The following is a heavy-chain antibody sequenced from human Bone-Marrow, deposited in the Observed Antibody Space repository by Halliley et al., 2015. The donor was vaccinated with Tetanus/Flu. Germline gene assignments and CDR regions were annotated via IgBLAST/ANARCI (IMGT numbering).Heavy chain of an antibody. V-gene: IGHV4-59*01. Sequence: LEGFVNICYSGTTTPTPSLNRRVTISVDASKNQFSLKLNSVTAADTAVYYCTGRGSDSGHFEYWGQGALVTVSS. CDR2: ICYSGTT. CDR3: TGRGSDSGHFEY. D-gene: IGHD2-21*01. J-gene: IGHJ4*02.